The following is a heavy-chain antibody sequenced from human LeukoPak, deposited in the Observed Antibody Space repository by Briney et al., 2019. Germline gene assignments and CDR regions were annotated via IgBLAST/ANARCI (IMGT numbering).Heavy chain of an antibody. J-gene: IGHJ4*02. CDR3: ARDHERYYYDSSGYYYYFDY. V-gene: IGHV1-69*04. CDR1: GGTFSSYA. D-gene: IGHD3-22*01. Sequence: SVTVSCKASGGTFSSYAISWVRQAPGQGLEWMGRIIPILGIANYAQKFQGRVTITADKSTSTAYMELSSLRSEDTAVYYCARDHERYYYDSSGYYYYFDYWGQGTLVTVSS. CDR2: IIPILGIA.